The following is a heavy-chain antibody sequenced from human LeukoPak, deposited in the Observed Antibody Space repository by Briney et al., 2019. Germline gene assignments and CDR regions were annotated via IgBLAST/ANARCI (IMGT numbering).Heavy chain of an antibody. V-gene: IGHV4-4*07. CDR3: ARSRSRPLLPPLPKSQYYFDY. J-gene: IGHJ4*02. Sequence: SETLSLTCTVSGYSISSAYYWGWIRQPAGKGLEWIGRIYTSGSTNYNPSLKSRVTISVDTSKNQFSLKLSSVTAADTAVYYCARSRSRPLLPPLPKSQYYFDYWGQGTLVTVSS. CDR2: IYTSGST. D-gene: IGHD2-21*01. CDR1: GYSISSAYY.